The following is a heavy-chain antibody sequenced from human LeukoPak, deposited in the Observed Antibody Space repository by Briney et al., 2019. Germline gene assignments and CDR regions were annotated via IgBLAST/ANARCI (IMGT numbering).Heavy chain of an antibody. J-gene: IGHJ6*02. CDR3: AKGYSSGPVRGYYYGMDV. CDR2: ISWNSGSI. V-gene: IGHV3-9*01. D-gene: IGHD6-19*01. CDR1: GFTFSSYW. Sequence: GGSLRLSCAASGFTFSSYWMHWVRQAPGKGLVWVSGISWNSGSIGYADSVKGRFTISRDNAKNSLYLQMNSLRAEDTALYYCAKGYSSGPVRGYYYGMDVWGQGTTVTVSS.